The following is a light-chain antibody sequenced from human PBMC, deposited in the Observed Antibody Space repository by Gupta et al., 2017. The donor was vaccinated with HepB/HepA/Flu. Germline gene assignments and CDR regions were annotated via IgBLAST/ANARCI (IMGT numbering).Light chain of an antibody. V-gene: IGLV9-49*01. J-gene: IGLJ3*02. Sequence: PVLTLPTSDSASLGASVTITCALRSGYSHYPVDWSKQSPGTGPRFVLRVGTGGLLGSKGDGITDRFSVLGSGLNQYLTIKNIREEDESDDYCGEDHGSWSNCCCWVFGGGTKLTVL. CDR3: GEDHGSWSNCCCWV. CDR2: VGTGGLLG. CDR1: SGYSHYP.